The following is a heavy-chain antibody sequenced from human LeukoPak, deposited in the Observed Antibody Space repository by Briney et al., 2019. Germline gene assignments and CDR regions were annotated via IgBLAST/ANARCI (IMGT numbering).Heavy chain of an antibody. CDR3: ARSNQLGELEINWFDP. Sequence: SETLPLTCTVSGGSISSHYWSWIRQPPGKGLEWIGYIYYSGSTNYNPSLKSRVTISVDTSKNQFSLKLSSVTAADTAVYYCARSNQLGELEINWFDPWGQGTLVTVSS. D-gene: IGHD7-27*01. CDR2: IYYSGST. CDR1: GGSISSHY. V-gene: IGHV4-59*11. J-gene: IGHJ5*02.